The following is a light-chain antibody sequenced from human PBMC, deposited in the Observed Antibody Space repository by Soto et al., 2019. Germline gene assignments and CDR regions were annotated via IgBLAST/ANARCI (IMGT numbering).Light chain of an antibody. CDR3: HQAHSFPGT. CDR1: QEIGDG. CDR2: RAS. Sequence: DIQMTQSPSSVSASVGDRVTITCRASQEIGDGVGWSQHKPGKAPQLLIYRASTLFSGVPSRFSGSGFGTEFILTINSLHAEDSAAYFCHQAHSFPGTFGGGTKIEIK. J-gene: IGKJ4*01. V-gene: IGKV1-12*01.